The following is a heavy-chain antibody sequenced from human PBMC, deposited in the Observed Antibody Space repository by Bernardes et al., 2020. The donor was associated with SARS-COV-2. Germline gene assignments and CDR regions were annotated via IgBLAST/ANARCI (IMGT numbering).Heavy chain of an antibody. CDR3: AIEGVSNVFDL. CDR1: GVTLGDYY. D-gene: IGHD2-8*01. V-gene: IGHV3-11*06. J-gene: IGHJ3*01. CDR2: LTTSGYT. Sequence: GGSLRLSCAVSGVTLGDYYMSWIRQAPGRGLAWVSYLTTSGYTNYADSVRGRFTVSRDNAKNSLNLKMNSLRAEDTAVYYCAIEGVSNVFDLWGQGTMVNVSS.